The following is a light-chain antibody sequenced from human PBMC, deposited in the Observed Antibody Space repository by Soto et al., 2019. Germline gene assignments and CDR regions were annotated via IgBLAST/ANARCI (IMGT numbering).Light chain of an antibody. CDR2: GAS. Sequence: EIVLTQSPGTLSLSPGERDTLSCRASQSVSSSYLAWYQQKPGQAPRLLIYGASSRATGIPDRFSGSGSGTDFTLTISRLEPEDFAVYYCQQYGSSQWTFGQGTKV. J-gene: IGKJ1*01. CDR3: QQYGSSQWT. CDR1: QSVSSSY. V-gene: IGKV3-20*01.